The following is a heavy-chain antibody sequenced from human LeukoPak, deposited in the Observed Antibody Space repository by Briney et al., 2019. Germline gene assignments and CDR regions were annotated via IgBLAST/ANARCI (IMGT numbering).Heavy chain of an antibody. J-gene: IGHJ1*01. CDR2: IKGDGNT. Sequence: GGSLRLSCAASGDTFSSYWMHWVRQAPGKGLVWVSRIKGDGNTNYADSVKGRFTISRDNAKNTVSLQMNSLRAEDTGVYYCARAPSEIGGYYPEYFRHWGQGTLVTVSS. V-gene: IGHV3-74*01. D-gene: IGHD3-22*01. CDR3: ARAPSEIGGYYPEYFRH. CDR1: GDTFSSYW.